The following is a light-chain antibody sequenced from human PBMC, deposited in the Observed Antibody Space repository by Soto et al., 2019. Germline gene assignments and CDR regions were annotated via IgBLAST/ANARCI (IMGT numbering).Light chain of an antibody. V-gene: IGKV3-11*01. CDR1: QSISIY. J-gene: IGKJ2*01. CDR3: QQRSNWPSYT. Sequence: EIVLTQSPATLSLSPGERATLSCRASQSISIYLAWYQKKPDQAPRLLIHDASNRATGIPARFSGSGSGTDFTLTITSLEPEDFAVYYCQQRSNWPSYTVGQGTKLEIK. CDR2: DAS.